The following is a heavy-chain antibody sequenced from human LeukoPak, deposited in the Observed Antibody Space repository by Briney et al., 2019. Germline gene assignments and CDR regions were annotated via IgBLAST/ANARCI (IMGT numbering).Heavy chain of an antibody. CDR2: MNPNSGST. Sequence: GASVKVSCKASGGTFSSYAISWVRQAPGQGLEWVGWMNPNSGSTGYAQKFQGRVTMTRNIFMSTAYMELSSLRSEDTAVYYCARDYGGNSGWFDPWGQGTLVTVSS. CDR1: GGTFSSYA. CDR3: ARDYGGNSGWFDP. D-gene: IGHD4-23*01. V-gene: IGHV1-8*02. J-gene: IGHJ5*02.